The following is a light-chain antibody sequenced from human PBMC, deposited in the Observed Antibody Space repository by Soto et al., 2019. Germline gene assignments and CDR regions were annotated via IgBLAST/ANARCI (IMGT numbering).Light chain of an antibody. CDR1: QSVSSRY. CDR3: QQYVRSPPSWT. J-gene: IGKJ1*01. CDR2: EAS. Sequence: EIVLTQSPGTLSLSPGERATLSCRASQSVSSRYLAWYQRKIGQPPRLLIFEASSRATGIPDRFSGSGSGTDFTLTISSLEPEDFAVYYCQQYVRSPPSWTFGQGTKVEIK. V-gene: IGKV3-20*01.